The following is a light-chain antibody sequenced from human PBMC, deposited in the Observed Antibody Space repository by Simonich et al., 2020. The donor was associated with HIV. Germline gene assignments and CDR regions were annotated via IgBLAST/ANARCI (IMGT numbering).Light chain of an antibody. CDR3: AAWDDSLSAPV. V-gene: IGLV1-47*01. Sequence: QSVLTQPPSASGTPGQRVTISCSGSSSNIGSNYVYWSQPLPGTAPKLLIYWNSQRPSGVPDQFSGSRSGTSASLAISGLRSEDEADYYCAAWDDSLSAPVFGGGTKLTVL. CDR1: SSNIGSNY. J-gene: IGLJ3*02. CDR2: WNS.